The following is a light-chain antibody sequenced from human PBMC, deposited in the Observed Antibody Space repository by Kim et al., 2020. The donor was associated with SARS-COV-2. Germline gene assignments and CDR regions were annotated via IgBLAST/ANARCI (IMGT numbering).Light chain of an antibody. CDR1: GRVVGCYNY. CDR2: EVS. Sequence: PGQSCANSSSGPGRVVGCYNYDAWYQQHPGKAPKLMIYEVSKRPSGFPDRFSGSKSGNTASLTVSGLQAEDEADYYCSSYAGSNIVFGGGTKLTVL. CDR3: SSYAGSNIV. J-gene: IGLJ3*02. V-gene: IGLV2-8*01.